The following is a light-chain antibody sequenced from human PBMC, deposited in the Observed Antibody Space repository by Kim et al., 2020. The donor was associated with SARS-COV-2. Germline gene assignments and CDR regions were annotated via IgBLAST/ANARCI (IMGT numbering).Light chain of an antibody. V-gene: IGLV1-44*01. CDR1: SSNIGSNT. CDR3: AAWDDSLKGYV. J-gene: IGLJ1*01. CDR2: SSY. Sequence: ELTQPPSASGTPGQRVTISCSGSSSNIGSNTVNWYQQLPGTAPKLLIYSSYQRPSGVPDRFSGSKSGTSASLAISGLQSEDEADYYCAAWDDSLKGYVFGTGTKVTVL.